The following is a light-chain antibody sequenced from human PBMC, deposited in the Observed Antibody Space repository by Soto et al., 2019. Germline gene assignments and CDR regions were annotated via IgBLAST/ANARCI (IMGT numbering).Light chain of an antibody. CDR1: QGINSL. V-gene: IGKV1-9*01. J-gene: IGKJ5*01. CDR2: AAS. CDR3: QQRHSYPIT. Sequence: IQLTQSPSSLSASVGDRVTITCRASQGINSLLVWYQQTPGRAPKLLLSAASTLQSGVPSRFSGSGSGTDFTLTIASLQPEDFATYYCQQRHSYPITFGQGTRLEIK.